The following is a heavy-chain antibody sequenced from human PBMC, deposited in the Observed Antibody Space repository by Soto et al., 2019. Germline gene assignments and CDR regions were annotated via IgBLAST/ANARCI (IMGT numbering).Heavy chain of an antibody. J-gene: IGHJ4*02. CDR1: GVTFSRQD. Sequence: SVKVSCKASGVTFSRQDMRWVRQAPGQGLEWMGGIIPIFGTPQYAEKFQDRVTVTADESTSTAYMELSSVTAADTAVYYCARGVLWFGELLSQPYYFDYWGQGTLVTVSS. CDR3: ARGVLWFGELLSQPYYFDY. D-gene: IGHD3-10*01. V-gene: IGHV1-69*13. CDR2: IIPIFGTP.